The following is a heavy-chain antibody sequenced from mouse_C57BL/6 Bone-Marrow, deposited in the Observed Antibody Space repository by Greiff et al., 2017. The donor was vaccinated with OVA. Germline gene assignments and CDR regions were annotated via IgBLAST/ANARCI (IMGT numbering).Heavy chain of an antibody. CDR2: IHPNSGST. CDR3: ARSGTSCYIWYFDV. Sequence: QVQLQQPGAELVKPGASVKLSCKASGYTFTSYWMPWVKQRPGQGLEWIGMIHPNSGSTNYNEKFKSKATLTVDKSSSTAYMQLSSLTSEDSAVYYCARSGTSCYIWYFDVWGTGTTVTVSS. CDR1: GYTFTSYW. D-gene: IGHD1-3*01. J-gene: IGHJ1*03. V-gene: IGHV1-64*01.